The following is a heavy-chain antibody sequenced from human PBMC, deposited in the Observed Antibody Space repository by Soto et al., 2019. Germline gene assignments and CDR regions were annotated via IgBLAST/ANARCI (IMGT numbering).Heavy chain of an antibody. CDR3: ARAEDCSGGSCPEIYYYYGMDV. D-gene: IGHD2-15*01. V-gene: IGHV3-21*01. CDR1: GFTFSSYS. Sequence: PGGSLRLSCAASGFTFSSYSMNWVRQAPGKGLEWVSSISSSSSYIYYADSVKGRFTISRDNAKNSLYLQMNSLRAEDTAVYYCARAEDCSGGSCPEIYYYYGMDVWGQGTTVTVSS. J-gene: IGHJ6*02. CDR2: ISSSSSYI.